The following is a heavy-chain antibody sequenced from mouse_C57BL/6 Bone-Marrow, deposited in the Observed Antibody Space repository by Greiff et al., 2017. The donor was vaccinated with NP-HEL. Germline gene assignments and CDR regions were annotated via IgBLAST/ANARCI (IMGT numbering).Heavy chain of an antibody. CDR2: IDPEDGET. CDR1: GFNIKDYY. J-gene: IGHJ4*01. D-gene: IGHD1-1*01. Sequence: VQLQQSGAELVKPGASVKLSCTASGFNIKDYYMHWVKQRTEQGLEWIGRIDPEDGETKYVPKFQGKATITADTSSNTAYLQLSSLTSEDTAVYYCARRDGSSYWYAMDYWGQGTSVTVSS. V-gene: IGHV14-2*01. CDR3: ARRDGSSYWYAMDY.